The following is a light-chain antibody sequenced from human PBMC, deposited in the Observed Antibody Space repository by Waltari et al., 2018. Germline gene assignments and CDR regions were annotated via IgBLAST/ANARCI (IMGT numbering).Light chain of an antibody. CDR2: EVS. V-gene: IGLV2-8*01. CDR1: GSDVGGYNY. Sequence: QSALTQPPSASGSPGQSVTISCTGTGSDVGGYNYVSWYQQHPGKAPKLMIYEVSKRPSGVPDRFSGSKSGHTASLTVSGLQSEDEADYYCSSYAGSFPYVFGTGTKVTVL. J-gene: IGLJ1*01. CDR3: SSYAGSFPYV.